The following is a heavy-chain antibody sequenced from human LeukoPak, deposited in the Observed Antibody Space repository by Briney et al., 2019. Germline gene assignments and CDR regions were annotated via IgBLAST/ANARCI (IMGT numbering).Heavy chain of an antibody. V-gene: IGHV3-48*03. CDR1: GFTFSSYE. J-gene: IGHJ6*03. CDR2: ISSSGSTI. Sequence: PGGSLRLSCAASGFTFSSYEMNWVRQAPGKGLEWVSYISSSGSTIYYADSVKGRFTISRDNAKNSLYLQMNSLRAEDTAVYYCARAGGYSYGPSWAYYYYYMDVWGKGTTVTISS. CDR3: ARAGGYSYGPSWAYYYYYMDV. D-gene: IGHD5-18*01.